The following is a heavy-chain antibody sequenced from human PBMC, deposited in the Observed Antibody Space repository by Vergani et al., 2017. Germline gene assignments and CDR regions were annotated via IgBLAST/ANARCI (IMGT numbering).Heavy chain of an antibody. D-gene: IGHD5-18*01. J-gene: IGHJ4*02. Sequence: VQLVESGGGVVQPGRSLRLSCAASGFTFSSYGMHWVRQAPGKGLEWVAFIRNKAYGGTTEYAASVKGRFTISRDDSKRLAYLQLSGLKTEDTAVYFCXRGRGYSFGYSDYWGQGTLVTVSS. CDR1: GFTFSSYG. V-gene: IGHV3-49*04. CDR2: IRNKAYGGTT. CDR3: XRGRGYSFGYSDY.